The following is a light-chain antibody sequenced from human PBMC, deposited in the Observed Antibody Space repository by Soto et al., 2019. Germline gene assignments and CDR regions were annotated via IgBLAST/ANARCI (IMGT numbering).Light chain of an antibody. CDR3: CSYAGTYTWV. CDR2: DVS. CDR1: SSDVGGYNY. J-gene: IGLJ3*02. V-gene: IGLV2-11*01. Sequence: QSALTQPRSVSGSPGQSVTISCTGTSSDVGGYNYVSWYQQHPGKAPKLMIYDVSQRPSGVPNRFSGSKSDNTASLTISGLQAEDEGGYYCCSYAGTYTWVFGGGTKLTVL.